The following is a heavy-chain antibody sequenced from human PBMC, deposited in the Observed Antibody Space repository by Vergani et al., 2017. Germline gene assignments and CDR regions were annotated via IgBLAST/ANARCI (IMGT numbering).Heavy chain of an antibody. Sequence: EVQLVQSGAEVKKPGETLKISCKGSGYNFTTYWIAWVRQMPGKGLEWMGIIFPGESNTRYSPSFQGQVTISVDKSMNTAYLQWSRLKASDTAMYYCARQEKKIVMRNGILDGFDVWGQGKMVNVSS. CDR1: GYNFTTYW. D-gene: IGHD1-26*01. CDR3: ARQEKKIVMRNGILDGFDV. J-gene: IGHJ3*01. CDR2: IFPGESNT. V-gene: IGHV5-51*01.